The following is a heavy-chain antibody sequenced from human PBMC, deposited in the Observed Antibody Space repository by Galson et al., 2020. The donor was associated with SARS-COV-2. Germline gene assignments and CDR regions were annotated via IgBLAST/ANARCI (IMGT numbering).Heavy chain of an antibody. V-gene: IGHV4-39*07. Sequence: YYSGSTYYNPSLKSRVTISVDTSKNQFSLKLSSVTAADTAVYYCARDRNDYGDPVDYWGQGTLVTVSS. CDR2: YYSGST. CDR3: ARDRNDYGDPVDY. J-gene: IGHJ4*02. D-gene: IGHD4-17*01.